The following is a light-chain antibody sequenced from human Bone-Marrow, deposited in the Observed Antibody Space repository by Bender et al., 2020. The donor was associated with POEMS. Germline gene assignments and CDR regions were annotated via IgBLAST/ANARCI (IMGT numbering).Light chain of an antibody. Sequence: QSVLTQPPSVSDAPRQRVTISCSGSSSNIGKNAVHWYQQLPGKAPKLLIYYDDLLSSGVSNRFSGSKSGTSASLAIRGLQSEDEADYYCAVWDDSLNGWVFGGGTKLTVL. CDR2: YDD. V-gene: IGLV1-36*01. CDR3: AVWDDSLNGWV. J-gene: IGLJ3*02. CDR1: SSNIGKNA.